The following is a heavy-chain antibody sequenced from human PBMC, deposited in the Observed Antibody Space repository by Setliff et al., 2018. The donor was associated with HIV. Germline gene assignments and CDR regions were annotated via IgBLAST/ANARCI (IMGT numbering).Heavy chain of an antibody. J-gene: IGHJ6*03. CDR1: GYIFTDYW. D-gene: IGHD2-21*01. CDR2: IYPGDSDT. V-gene: IGHV5-51*01. CDR3: ARAPRSPLRWRDNLLSSSSFFMDV. Sequence: GESLTISCEASGYIFTDYWIGWVRQMPGKGLEWMGIIYPGDSDTRYSPSFQGQVTFSADKSISAVYLQWDSLKASDSAIYYCARAPRSPLRWRDNLLSSSSFFMDVWGKGTTVTVS.